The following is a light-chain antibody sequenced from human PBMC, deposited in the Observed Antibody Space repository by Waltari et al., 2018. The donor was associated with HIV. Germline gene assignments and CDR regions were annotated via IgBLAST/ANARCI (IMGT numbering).Light chain of an antibody. CDR3: QVWDSSIWV. CDR1: KLGDKF. Sequence: SYELTQPPSVSVSPGQTASITCSGDKLGDKFVSWYQQKPGQSPVLVIFQDTKRPSGIPDRFSVSNSGNTATLTISGTQAINEADYYCQVWDSSIWVFGGGTKLTVL. J-gene: IGLJ3*02. CDR2: QDT. V-gene: IGLV3-1*01.